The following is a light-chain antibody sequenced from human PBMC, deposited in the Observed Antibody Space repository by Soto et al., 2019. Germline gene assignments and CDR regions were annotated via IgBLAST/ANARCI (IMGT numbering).Light chain of an antibody. CDR2: DAS. V-gene: IGKV1-5*01. CDR1: QSISSW. CDR3: QQDNSYSLT. J-gene: IGKJ4*01. Sequence: DIQMTQSPSTLSASLGDRFTITCLASQSISSWLAWYQQKPGKAPKLLIYDASSLESGVPSRFSGSGSGTEFTLTISSLQPDDFATYYCQQDNSYSLTFGGGTKVDI.